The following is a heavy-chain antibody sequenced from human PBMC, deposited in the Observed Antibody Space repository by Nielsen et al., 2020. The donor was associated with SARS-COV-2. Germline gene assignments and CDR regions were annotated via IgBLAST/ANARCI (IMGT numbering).Heavy chain of an antibody. Sequence: WIRQRPGQGLEWIGYIYYSGSTNYNPSLKSRVTISVDTSKNQFSLKLSSVTAADTAVYYCARGILWFGETLGALDIWGQGTMVTVSS. CDR2: IYYSGST. V-gene: IGHV4-59*01. D-gene: IGHD3-10*01. CDR3: ARGILWFGETLGALDI. J-gene: IGHJ3*02.